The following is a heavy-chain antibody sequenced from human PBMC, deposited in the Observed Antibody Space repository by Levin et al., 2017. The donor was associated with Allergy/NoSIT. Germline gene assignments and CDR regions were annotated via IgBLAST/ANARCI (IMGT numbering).Heavy chain of an antibody. D-gene: IGHD6-19*01. Sequence: GGSLRLSCAASDFTFSDYNMNWVRQAPGKGLEWVSSITSSGIKKYADSVTGRYTISRDDAENTLFLQMDSLRADDTAMYYCAGALSGWYSGYWGQGTRVTVSS. CDR2: ITSSGIK. CDR3: AGALSGWYSGY. CDR1: DFTFSDYN. V-gene: IGHV3-69-1*01. J-gene: IGHJ4*02.